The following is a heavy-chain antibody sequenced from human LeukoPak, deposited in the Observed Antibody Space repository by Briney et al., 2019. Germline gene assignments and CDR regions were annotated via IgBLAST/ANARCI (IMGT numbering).Heavy chain of an antibody. D-gene: IGHD4-17*01. Sequence: PGESLQISCKASGYTFTNYWIGWVRQMPGKGLEWMGIIYPGDSDTRYSPSFQGQVTISADKSITTAYLQWSSLKASDTAMYYCARPTGVRDMTTVYWGQGTLVTVSS. V-gene: IGHV5-51*01. CDR1: GYTFTNYW. CDR2: IYPGDSDT. CDR3: ARPTGVRDMTTVY. J-gene: IGHJ4*02.